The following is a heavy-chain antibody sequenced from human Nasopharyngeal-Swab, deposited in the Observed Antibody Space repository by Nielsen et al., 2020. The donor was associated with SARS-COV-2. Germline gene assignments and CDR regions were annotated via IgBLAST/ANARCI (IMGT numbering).Heavy chain of an antibody. CDR1: GFSITNYG. D-gene: IGHD2-21*02. CDR3: ARESVVTGMDDATDI. J-gene: IGHJ3*02. V-gene: IGHV3-30*03. Sequence: GESLKISCAASGFSITNYGMQWVRQAPDKGLEWVALIAHDASMNYYADSVKGRFTISRDDAKNSVYLQMNSLRAEDTAVYYCARESVVTGMDDATDIWGQGTMVTVSS. CDR2: IAHDASMN.